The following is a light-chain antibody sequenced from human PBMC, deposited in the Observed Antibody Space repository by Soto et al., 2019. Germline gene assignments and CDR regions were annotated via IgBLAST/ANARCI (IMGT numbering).Light chain of an antibody. V-gene: IGKV1-9*01. CDR2: AAS. CDR3: QHLNTYPLT. Sequence: IQLTQSPSSLSASVGDRVTITCRASQGISSFLAWYQQKPGKAPKLLIYAASTLQSGVPPRFSGSGSGTDFTLTVSSLQPEDFATYYCQHLNTYPLTFGQGTKVEIK. J-gene: IGKJ1*01. CDR1: QGISSF.